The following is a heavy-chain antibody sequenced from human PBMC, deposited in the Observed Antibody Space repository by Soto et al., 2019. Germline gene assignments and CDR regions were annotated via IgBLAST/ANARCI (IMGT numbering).Heavy chain of an antibody. CDR3: AKVLAALGPPTYYYYYGMDV. D-gene: IGHD6-6*01. Sequence: GGSLRLSCAASGFTFSSYGMHWVRQAPGKGLEWVAVISYDGSNKYYADSVKGRFTISRDNSKNTLYLQMNSLRAEDTAVYYCAKVLAALGPPTYYYYYGMDVWGQGTTVTVSS. V-gene: IGHV3-30*18. CDR2: ISYDGSNK. J-gene: IGHJ6*02. CDR1: GFTFSSYG.